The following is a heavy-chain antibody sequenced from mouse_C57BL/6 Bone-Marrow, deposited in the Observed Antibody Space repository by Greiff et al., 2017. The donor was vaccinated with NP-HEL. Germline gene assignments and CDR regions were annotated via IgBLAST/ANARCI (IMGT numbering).Heavy chain of an antibody. J-gene: IGHJ4*01. D-gene: IGHD1-1*01. Sequence: QVQLQQPGAELVRPGTSVKLSCKASGYTFTSYWMHWVKQRPGQGLEWIGVIDPSDSYTNYNQKFKGKATLTVDTSSSTAYMQLSSLTSEDSAVYYCARGYYGSTLYYAMDYWGQGTSVTVSS. CDR3: ARGYYGSTLYYAMDY. CDR1: GYTFTSYW. CDR2: IDPSDSYT. V-gene: IGHV1-59*01.